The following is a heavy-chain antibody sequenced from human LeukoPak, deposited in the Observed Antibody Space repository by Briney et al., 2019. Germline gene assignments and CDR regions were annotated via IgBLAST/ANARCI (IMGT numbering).Heavy chain of an antibody. Sequence: GGSLRLSCAASGFTFRSYGMAWVRQAPGKGLEWVSSIISGGTTTYYADSVKGRFIISRDNSKNTLYLQMNSLRAEDTAVYYCAKGGNYDILTGYHPFDYWGQGILVTVSS. CDR3: AKGGNYDILTGYHPFDY. J-gene: IGHJ4*02. D-gene: IGHD3-9*01. CDR1: GFTFRSYG. CDR2: IISGGTTT. V-gene: IGHV3-23*01.